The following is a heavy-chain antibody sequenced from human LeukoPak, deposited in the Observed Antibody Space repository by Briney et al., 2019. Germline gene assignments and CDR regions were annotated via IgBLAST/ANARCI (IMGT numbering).Heavy chain of an antibody. V-gene: IGHV4-59*01. CDR2: IYYSGST. CDR3: ASSTGYYYDSSGYYF. CDR1: GDSISSYY. Sequence: KTSETLSLTCTVSGDSISSYYWSWIRQPPGKGLEWIAYIYYSGSTNYNPSLKSRVTISVDTSKKQFSLKLSSVTAADTAVYYCASSTGYYYDSSGYYFWGQGTLVTVSS. J-gene: IGHJ4*02. D-gene: IGHD3-22*01.